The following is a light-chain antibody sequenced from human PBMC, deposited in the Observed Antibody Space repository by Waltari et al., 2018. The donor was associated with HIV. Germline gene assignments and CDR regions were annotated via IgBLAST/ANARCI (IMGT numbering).Light chain of an antibody. J-gene: IGKJ5*01. V-gene: IGKV4-1*01. CDR3: QQYYSTPT. CDR1: ESVLSSSNNVNY. CDR2: EAS. Sequence: DIVLTQSPETLSVSLGERAAIHCKSLESVLSSSNNVNYFAWYQQRPGQPPTLLFSEASSRSSGVPARFTASGSRTDFTLTIDDLQADDVAVYFCQQYYSTPTFGRGTQLV.